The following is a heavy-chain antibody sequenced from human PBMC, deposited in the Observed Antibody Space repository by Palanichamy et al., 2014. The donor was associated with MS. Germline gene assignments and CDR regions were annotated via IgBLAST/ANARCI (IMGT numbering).Heavy chain of an antibody. CDR3: ARGLWSSSRVGYYFDN. Sequence: QVQLVQSGAEVKKPGASVKVSCKASGYTFTDYAMNWVRQAPGQRLEWMGWINAGSGNTKYSQKFQGRVTLTRDTSASTAYMELSSLTSEDTAVYYCARGLWSSSRVGYYFDNWGQGTLVTVSS. D-gene: IGHD3-3*01. CDR1: GYTFTDYA. J-gene: IGHJ4*02. CDR2: INAGSGNT. V-gene: IGHV1-3*01.